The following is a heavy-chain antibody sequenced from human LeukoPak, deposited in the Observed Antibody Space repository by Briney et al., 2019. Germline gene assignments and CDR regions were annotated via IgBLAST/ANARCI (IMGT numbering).Heavy chain of an antibody. CDR2: ISAYNGNT. Sequence: ASVKVSCKASGYTFTSFGISRVRQAPGQGPEWMGWISAYNGNTNYVQKFQGRVTMTTDTSTNTAYMELRSLTSDDTAVYYCARDLGLDTTMIFFDYWGQGTVVTVSS. D-gene: IGHD5-18*01. CDR3: ARDLGLDTTMIFFDY. CDR1: GYTFTSFG. J-gene: IGHJ4*02. V-gene: IGHV1-18*01.